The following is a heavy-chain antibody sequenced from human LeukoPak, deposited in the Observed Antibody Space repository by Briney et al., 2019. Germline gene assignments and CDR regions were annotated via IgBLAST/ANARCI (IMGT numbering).Heavy chain of an antibody. Sequence: GGSLRLSCAASGFTFSSYEMNWVRQAPGQGLEWVSYISSSGSTIYYADSVKGRFTISRDNAKNSLYLQMNSLRAEDTAVYYCARSPIFGVVIWGQGTMVTVSS. CDR1: GFTFSSYE. J-gene: IGHJ3*02. CDR2: ISSSGSTI. CDR3: ARSPIFGVVI. D-gene: IGHD3-3*01. V-gene: IGHV3-48*03.